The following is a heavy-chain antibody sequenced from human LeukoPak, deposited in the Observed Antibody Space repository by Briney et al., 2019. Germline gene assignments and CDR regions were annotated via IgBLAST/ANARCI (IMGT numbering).Heavy chain of an antibody. V-gene: IGHV3-66*03. Sequence: PGGSLRLSCAVSGFSVSNYYMNWVRQAPGKGLEWVSLIRGSGETFYADSVKGRFTISRDDSKNTVHLQMNSLRVEDTADYFCARDRAATQDWVEFDPWGQGTLLTVSS. CDR2: IRGSGET. CDR3: ARDRAATQDWVEFDP. J-gene: IGHJ5*02. CDR1: GFSVSNYY. D-gene: IGHD3/OR15-3a*01.